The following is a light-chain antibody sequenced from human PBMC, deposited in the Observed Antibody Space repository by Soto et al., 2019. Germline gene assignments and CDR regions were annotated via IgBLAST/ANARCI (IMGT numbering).Light chain of an antibody. CDR2: EVN. V-gene: IGLV2-14*01. Sequence: QSALTQPASVSASPGQSITISCTGTSSDVGGYNYVSWYQQHPGKAPKLIIYEVNNRPSGVSNRFSGSKSGNTASLTISGLQPEDEADYYCTSYTSRNTYFFGSGTKGTVL. J-gene: IGLJ1*01. CDR3: TSYTSRNTYF. CDR1: SSDVGGYNY.